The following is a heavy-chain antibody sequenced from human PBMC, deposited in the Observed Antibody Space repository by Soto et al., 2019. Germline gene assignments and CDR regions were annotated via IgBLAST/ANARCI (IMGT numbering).Heavy chain of an antibody. CDR1: GFTFSSYS. CDR2: ISSSSSYI. D-gene: IGHD3-3*01. J-gene: IGHJ5*02. Sequence: GGSLRLSCAASGFTFSSYSMNWVRQAPGKGLEWVSSISSSSSYIYYADSVKGRFTISRDNAKNSLYLQMNSLRAEDTAVYYCARGEDFWSGYYTYWFDPWGQGTLVTVSS. V-gene: IGHV3-21*01. CDR3: ARGEDFWSGYYTYWFDP.